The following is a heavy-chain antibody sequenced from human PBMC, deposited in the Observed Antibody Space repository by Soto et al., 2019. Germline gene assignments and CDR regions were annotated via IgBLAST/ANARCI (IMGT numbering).Heavy chain of an antibody. D-gene: IGHD5-12*01. CDR1: GGSFSGYY. CDR3: ARNKRWMATSFDP. V-gene: IGHV4-34*01. J-gene: IGHJ5*02. Sequence: QVQLQQWGAGLLKPSETLSLTCAVYGGSFSGYYWSWIRQPPGKGLEWIGEINHSGSTNYNPSLESRVTISVDTSKNQFSLKLSSVTAADTAVYYCARNKRWMATSFDPWGQGTLVTVSS. CDR2: INHSGST.